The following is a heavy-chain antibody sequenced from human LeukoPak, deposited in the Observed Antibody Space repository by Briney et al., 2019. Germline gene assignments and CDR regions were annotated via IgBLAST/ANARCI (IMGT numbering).Heavy chain of an antibody. D-gene: IGHD3-10*01. CDR2: IKQDGSGK. J-gene: IGHJ4*02. V-gene: IGHV3-7*01. CDR3: ARVRVRGIITYYFDY. CDR1: GFTFSSYW. Sequence: GGSLRLSCAASGFTFSSYWMSWVRQAPGKGLEWVANIKQDGSGKYYVDSVKGRFTISRDNAKNSLCLQMNSLRAEDTAVYYCARVRVRGIITYYFDYWGQGTLVTVSS.